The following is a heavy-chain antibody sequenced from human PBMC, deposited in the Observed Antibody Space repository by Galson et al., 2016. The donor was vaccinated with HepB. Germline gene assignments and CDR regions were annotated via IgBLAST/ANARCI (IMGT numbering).Heavy chain of an antibody. CDR1: GGSISSSSYY. CDR3: ARGRLDCTNGVCHTPGFDY. CDR2: INHYGST. V-gene: IGHV4-39*07. D-gene: IGHD2-8*01. J-gene: IGHJ4*02. Sequence: ETLSLTCTVSGGSISSSSYYWGWIRQPPGKGLEWLGEINHYGSTYYNPSLKRRVTISVDRTKNQFSLRLNSMTAADTAVYYCARGRLDCTNGVCHTPGFDYWGQGTPVTAS.